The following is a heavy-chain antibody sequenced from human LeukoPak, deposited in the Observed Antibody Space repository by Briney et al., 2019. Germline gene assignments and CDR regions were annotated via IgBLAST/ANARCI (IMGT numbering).Heavy chain of an antibody. D-gene: IGHD2-2*01. Sequence: GGSLRLSCAASGFTFSSYAMHWVRQAPGKGLEWVAVISYDGSNKYYADSVKGRFTISRDNSKNTLYLQMNSLRAEDTAVYYCARDHQNIVVVPAAISVGGSYRYYYYGMDVWGQGTTDTVSS. CDR3: ARDHQNIVVVPAAISVGGSYRYYYYGMDV. CDR1: GFTFSSYA. V-gene: IGHV3-30*04. J-gene: IGHJ6*02. CDR2: ISYDGSNK.